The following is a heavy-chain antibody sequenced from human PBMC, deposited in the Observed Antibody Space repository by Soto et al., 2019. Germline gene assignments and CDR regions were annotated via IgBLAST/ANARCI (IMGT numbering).Heavy chain of an antibody. CDR3: TTDPSKGVDY. J-gene: IGHJ4*02. D-gene: IGHD4-4*01. CDR2: IKSKTDGGTT. CDR1: GLTFSTYA. Sequence: PGGSLRLSCASSGLTFSTYAMAWVRQAPGKGLEWVGRIKSKTDGGTTDYAAPVKGRFTISRDDSKNTLYLQMNSLKTEDTAVYYCTTDPSKGVDYWGQGTLVTVSS. V-gene: IGHV3-15*01.